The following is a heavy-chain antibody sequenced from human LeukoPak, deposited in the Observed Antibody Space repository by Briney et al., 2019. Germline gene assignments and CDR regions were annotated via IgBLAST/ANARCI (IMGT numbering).Heavy chain of an antibody. V-gene: IGHV3-30*18. CDR2: ISYDGSNK. D-gene: IGHD6-19*01. CDR1: GFTFSSYG. CDR3: AKDPGRGYSSGRPRSHFDY. J-gene: IGHJ4*02. Sequence: QPGGSLRLSCAASGFTFSSYGMHWVRQAPGKGLEWVAVISYDGSNKYYADSVKGRFTISRDNSKNTLYLQMNSLRAEDTAVYYCAKDPGRGYSSGRPRSHFDYWGQGTLVTVSS.